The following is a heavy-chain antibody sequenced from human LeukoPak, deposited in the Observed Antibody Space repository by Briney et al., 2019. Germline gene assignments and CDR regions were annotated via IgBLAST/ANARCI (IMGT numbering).Heavy chain of an antibody. Sequence: ASVKVSCKASGYTFTSYAMNWVRQAPGQGLEWMGWINTNTGNPTYAQGFTGRFVFSLDTSVSTAYLQISSLKAEDTAVYYCARDASRIVGAIGDFWFDPWGQGTLVTASS. CDR2: INTNTGNP. CDR1: GYTFTSYA. CDR3: ARDASRIVGAIGDFWFDP. J-gene: IGHJ5*02. D-gene: IGHD1-26*01. V-gene: IGHV7-4-1*02.